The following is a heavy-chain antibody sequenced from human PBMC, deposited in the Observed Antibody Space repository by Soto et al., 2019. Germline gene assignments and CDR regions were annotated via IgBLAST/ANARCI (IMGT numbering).Heavy chain of an antibody. D-gene: IGHD6-13*01. V-gene: IGHV3-30*03. CDR1: GFTFSSYG. Sequence: EASLRLSCAASGFTFSSYGMHWVRQAPGKGLKWVAVISYDGSNKYYADSVKGRFTISRDNSKNTLYLQMNSLRAEDTAVYYCARFGLSSSLHPSIDFWGQGTLVTVSS. J-gene: IGHJ4*02. CDR3: ARFGLSSSLHPSIDF. CDR2: ISYDGSNK.